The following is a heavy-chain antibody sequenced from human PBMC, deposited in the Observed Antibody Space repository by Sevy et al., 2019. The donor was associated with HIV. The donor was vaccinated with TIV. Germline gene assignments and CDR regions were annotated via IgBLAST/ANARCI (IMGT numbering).Heavy chain of an antibody. V-gene: IGHV3-30*18. CDR2: ISYDGSNK. CDR3: AKVGRYYDSSGYLDY. Sequence: GESLKISCAASGFTFSSYGMHWVRQAPGKGLEWVAVISYDGSNKYYADSVKGRFTISRDNSKNTLYLQMNSLRAEDTAVYYCAKVGRYYDSSGYLDYWGQGTLVIVSS. CDR1: GFTFSSYG. D-gene: IGHD3-22*01. J-gene: IGHJ4*02.